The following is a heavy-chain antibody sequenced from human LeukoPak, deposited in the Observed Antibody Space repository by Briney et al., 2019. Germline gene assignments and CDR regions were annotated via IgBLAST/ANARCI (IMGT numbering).Heavy chain of an antibody. CDR2: IYYSGST. CDR1: GGSISSYY. J-gene: IGHJ3*02. CDR3: ARGPESRTSDAFDI. Sequence: SETLSLTCTVSGGSISSYYRSWIRQPPGKGLEWIGYIYYSGSTNYNPSLESRVTISVDTSKNQFSLKLSSVTAADTAVYYCARGPESRTSDAFDIWGQGTMVTVSS. V-gene: IGHV4-59*01. D-gene: IGHD1-14*01.